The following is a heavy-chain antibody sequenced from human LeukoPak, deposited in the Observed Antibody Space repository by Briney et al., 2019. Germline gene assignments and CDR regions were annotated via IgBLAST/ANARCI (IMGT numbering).Heavy chain of an antibody. CDR1: GGSFSGYY. J-gene: IGHJ5*02. Sequence: SETLSLTCAVYGGSFSGYYWSWIRQPPGKGLEWIGEINHSGSTNYNPSLKSRVTISVDTSKNQFSLKLSSVTAADTAVYYCARGLPLVTYYYGSGSYRNWFDPWGQGTLVTVSS. CDR3: ARGLPLVTYYYGSGSYRNWFDP. D-gene: IGHD3-10*01. CDR2: INHSGST. V-gene: IGHV4-34*01.